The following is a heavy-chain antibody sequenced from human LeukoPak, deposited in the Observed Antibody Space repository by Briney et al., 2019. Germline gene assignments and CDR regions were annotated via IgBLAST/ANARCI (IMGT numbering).Heavy chain of an antibody. V-gene: IGHV3-9*01. Sequence: GRSLRLSCAASGFTFDDYAMHWVRQAPGKGLEWVSGISWNSGSIGYADSVKGRFTISRDNAKNSLYLQMNSLRAEDTAVYYCARDSPYMDVWGKGTTVTVSS. CDR3: ARDSPYMDV. CDR2: ISWNSGSI. J-gene: IGHJ6*03. CDR1: GFTFDDYA.